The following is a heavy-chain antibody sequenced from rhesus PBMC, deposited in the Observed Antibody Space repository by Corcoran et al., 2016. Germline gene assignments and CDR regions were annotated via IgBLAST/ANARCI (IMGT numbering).Heavy chain of an antibody. Sequence: QLPLQESGPGLVKPSETLSVTCAVSGGSISSSYWSCIRPAPRTGLELVGYIDGRGSSTNYNPSLKSRVTLSVDTSKNQPSLKLSSGTAADTAVYYCARLNYEDDYGYYYTGIRFDVWGPGVLVTVSS. J-gene: IGHJ5-1*01. V-gene: IGHV4-169*01. CDR1: GGSISSSY. CDR2: IDGRGSST. D-gene: IGHD3-9*01. CDR3: ARLNYEDDYGYYYTGIRFDV.